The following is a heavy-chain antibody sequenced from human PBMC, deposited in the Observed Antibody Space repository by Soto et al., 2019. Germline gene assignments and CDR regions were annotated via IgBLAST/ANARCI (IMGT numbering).Heavy chain of an antibody. CDR3: TRIHSYSLEARTVEYYYYGMDV. J-gene: IGHJ6*02. CDR2: IRSKAYGGTT. CDR1: GFTFGDYA. D-gene: IGHD5-18*01. Sequence: GGSLRLSCTASGFTFGDYAMSWFRQAPGKGLEWVGFIRSKAYGGTTEYAASVKGRFTISRDDSKSIAYLQMNSLKTEDTAVYYCTRIHSYSLEARTVEYYYYGMDVWGQGTTVTVSS. V-gene: IGHV3-49*03.